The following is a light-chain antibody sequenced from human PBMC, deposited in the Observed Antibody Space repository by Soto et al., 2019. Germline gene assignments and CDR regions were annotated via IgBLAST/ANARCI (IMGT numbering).Light chain of an antibody. V-gene: IGKV1-27*01. J-gene: IGKJ1*01. Sequence: DIPMTQSPSSLSASVGDRVTITRRASQGISNYLAWYQQKPGKVPKLLIYAASTLQSGVPSRFSGSGSGTDFTLTISSLQPEDVATYYCQKYNSAPRTFGQGTKVEIK. CDR2: AAS. CDR1: QGISNY. CDR3: QKYNSAPRT.